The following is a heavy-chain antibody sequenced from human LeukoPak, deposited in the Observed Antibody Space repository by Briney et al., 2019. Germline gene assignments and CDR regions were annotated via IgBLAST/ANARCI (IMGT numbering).Heavy chain of an antibody. CDR1: GVSISSYY. V-gene: IGHV3-48*03. J-gene: IGHJ6*03. CDR2: ISNSGSTI. D-gene: IGHD3-10*01. CDR3: ARDSPYYYGSGSATYYMDV. Sequence: LSLTCTVSGVSISSYYWSWVRQAPGKGLEWVSYISNSGSTIYYTDSVKGRFTISRDNAKNSLYLQMNSLRAEDTAVYYCARDSPYYYGSGSATYYMDVWGKGTTVTISS.